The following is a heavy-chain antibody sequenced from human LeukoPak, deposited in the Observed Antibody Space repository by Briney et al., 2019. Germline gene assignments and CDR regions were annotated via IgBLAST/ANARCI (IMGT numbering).Heavy chain of an antibody. CDR1: GFTFSSYS. CDR3: ARRIAVAGKGSLDF. D-gene: IGHD6-19*01. CDR2: ISSSSSYI. V-gene: IGHV3-21*01. J-gene: IGHJ4*02. Sequence: GGSLRLSCAASGFTFSSYSMNWVRQAPGKGLEWVSSISSSSSYIYYADSVKGRFTISRDNSKNTLYLQMNSLRAEDTAVYYCARRIAVAGKGSLDFWGQGALVTVSS.